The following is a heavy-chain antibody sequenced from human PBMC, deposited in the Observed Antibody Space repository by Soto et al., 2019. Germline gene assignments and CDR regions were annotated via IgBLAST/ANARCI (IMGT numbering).Heavy chain of an antibody. V-gene: IGHV1-69*13. CDR1: GGTFSSYA. J-gene: IGHJ6*02. Sequence: SVKVSCKASGGTFSSYAISWVRQAPGQGLEWMGGIIPIFGTANYAQKFQGRVTITADESTSTAYMELSSLRSEDTAVYYCARAIAARRFYYYGMDVWGQGTTVTVSS. D-gene: IGHD6-6*01. CDR2: IIPIFGTA. CDR3: ARAIAARRFYYYGMDV.